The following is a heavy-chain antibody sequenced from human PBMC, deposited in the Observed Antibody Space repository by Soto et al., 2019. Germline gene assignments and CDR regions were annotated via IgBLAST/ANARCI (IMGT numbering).Heavy chain of an antibody. V-gene: IGHV5-51*01. D-gene: IGHD2-15*01. Sequence: PGESLKISCKGSGYSFTSYWIGWVRQMPGRGLEWMGIIYPGDSDTRYSPSFQGQVTISADKSISTAYLQWSSLKASDTAMYYCARGSHREALGYYYYGMDVWGQGTTVTVSS. CDR3: ARGSHREALGYYYYGMDV. CDR1: GYSFTSYW. J-gene: IGHJ6*02. CDR2: IYPGDSDT.